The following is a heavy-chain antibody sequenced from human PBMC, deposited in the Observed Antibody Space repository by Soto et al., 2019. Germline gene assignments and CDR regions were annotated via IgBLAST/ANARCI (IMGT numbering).Heavy chain of an antibody. V-gene: IGHV3-7*04. D-gene: IGHD5-12*01. Sequence: EVQLVESGGGLVQPGGSLRLACAASGFTFRNYWMTWVRQAPGDGLEWVATIKEDGSEKYYVDSVKGRFTISRDSAKSSLYLQINSLRAEDTAVYYCERVAYNGYDPLDYWGQGTLVTVSS. CDR3: ERVAYNGYDPLDY. J-gene: IGHJ4*02. CDR2: IKEDGSEK. CDR1: GFTFRNYW.